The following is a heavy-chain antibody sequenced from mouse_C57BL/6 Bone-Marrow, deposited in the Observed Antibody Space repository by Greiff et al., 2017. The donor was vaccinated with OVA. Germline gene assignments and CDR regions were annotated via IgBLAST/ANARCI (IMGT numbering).Heavy chain of an antibody. V-gene: IGHV1-76*01. D-gene: IGHD2-4*01. Sequence: VQLVESGAELVRPGASVKLSCKASGYTFTDYYINWVKQRPGQGLEWIARIYPGSGNTYYNEKFKGKATLTAEKSSSTAYMQLSSLTSEDSAVYFCARDYEGTWFAYWGQGTLVTVSA. CDR1: GYTFTDYY. CDR3: ARDYEGTWFAY. J-gene: IGHJ3*01. CDR2: IYPGSGNT.